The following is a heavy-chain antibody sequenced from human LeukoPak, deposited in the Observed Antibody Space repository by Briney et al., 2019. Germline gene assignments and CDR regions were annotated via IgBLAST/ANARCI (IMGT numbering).Heavy chain of an antibody. J-gene: IGHJ4*01. V-gene: IGHV3-74*01. CDR2: MNSGGTTI. CDR3: IREVQVRASASLGL. CDR1: GFSISGYW. D-gene: IGHD3-16*01. Sequence: GGSLRLSCAASGFSISGYWMHWVRQAAGEGLVWVSRMNSGGTTINYADSVKGRFTISRDYVDNTLHLQMNSLRVEDTAVYYCIREVQVRASASLGLWGQGTLVTVSS.